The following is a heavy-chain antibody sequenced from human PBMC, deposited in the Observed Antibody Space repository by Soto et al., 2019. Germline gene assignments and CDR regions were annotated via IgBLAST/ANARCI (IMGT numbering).Heavy chain of an antibody. Sequence: QVQLVQSGAEVKKPGSSVKVSCKASGGTFSSYTISWVRQAPGQGLEWMGRIIPILGIANYAQKFQGRVTITADKSTSTAYMELSSLGSEGTAVYCCARDGHGSGYFDYWGQGTLVTVSS. CDR3: ARDGHGSGYFDY. J-gene: IGHJ4*02. V-gene: IGHV1-69*08. CDR2: IIPILGIA. D-gene: IGHD6-19*01. CDR1: GGTFSSYT.